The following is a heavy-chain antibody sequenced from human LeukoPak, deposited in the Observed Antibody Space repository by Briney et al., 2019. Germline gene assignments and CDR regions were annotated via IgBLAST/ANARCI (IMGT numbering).Heavy chain of an antibody. V-gene: IGHV1-2*02. D-gene: IGHD5-18*01. CDR2: INPNSGGT. CDR3: ARARQEAMVSSIDAFDI. CDR1: GYTFTGYY. J-gene: IGHJ3*02. Sequence: GASVKVSCKASGYTFTGYYMHWVRQAPGQGLEWMGWINPNSGGTNYAQKFQGRVTMTRDTSISTAYMELSRLRSDDTAVYYCARARQEAMVSSIDAFDIWGQGTMVTVSS.